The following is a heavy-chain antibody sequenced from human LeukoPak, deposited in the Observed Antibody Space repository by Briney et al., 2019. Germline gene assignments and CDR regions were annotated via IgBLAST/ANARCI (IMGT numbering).Heavy chain of an antibody. CDR1: GFTVSSNS. CDR2: IYSGGNT. CDR3: ARRAGEYSHPYDY. D-gene: IGHD4-17*01. V-gene: IGHV3-53*01. J-gene: IGHJ4*02. Sequence: GGSLRLSCTVSGFTVSSNSMSWVRQAPGKGLEWVSFIYSGGNTLYSDSVKGRFTISRDNSKNTLYLQMNSLRAEDTAVYYCARRAGEYSHPYDYWGQGTLVTVSS.